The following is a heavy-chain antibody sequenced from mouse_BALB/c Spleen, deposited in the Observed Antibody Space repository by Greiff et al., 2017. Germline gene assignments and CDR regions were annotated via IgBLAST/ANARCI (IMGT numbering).Heavy chain of an antibody. CDR1: GYSITSGYY. CDR3: ANGNYAGAMDY. Sequence: EVQLQQSGPGLVKPSQSLSLTCSVTGYSITSGYYWNWIRQFPGNKLEWMGYISYDGSNNYNPSLKNRISITRDTSKNQFFLKLNSVTTEDTATYYCANGNYAGAMDYWGQGTSVTVSS. CDR2: ISYDGSN. D-gene: IGHD2-1*01. V-gene: IGHV3-6*02. J-gene: IGHJ4*01.